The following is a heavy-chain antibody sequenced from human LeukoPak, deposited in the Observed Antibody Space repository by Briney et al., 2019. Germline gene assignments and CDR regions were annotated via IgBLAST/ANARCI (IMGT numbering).Heavy chain of an antibody. V-gene: IGHV3-33*01. CDR2: IWYDGSNE. Sequence: GRSLRLSCASSGFTFSSYGMHWVRQAPGKGLEWVAVIWYDGSNEYYADSVKGRFTISRDNSKNTLYLQMNSLRADDTAVYYCARDNWANWGQGTLVTVSS. CDR3: ARDNWAN. D-gene: IGHD3-16*01. J-gene: IGHJ4*02. CDR1: GFTFSSYG.